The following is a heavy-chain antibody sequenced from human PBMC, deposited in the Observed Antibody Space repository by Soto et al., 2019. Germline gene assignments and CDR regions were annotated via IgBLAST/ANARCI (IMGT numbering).Heavy chain of an antibody. Sequence: LXLSCAASGFTFSIYSMSWVRQAPGKGLEWVSAISGSGGSTYYADSVKGRFTISRDNSKNTLYLQMNSLRAEDTAVYYCAKDGRGWYGRNYWGQGTLVTVSS. CDR1: GFTFSIYS. CDR3: AKDGRGWYGRNY. J-gene: IGHJ4*02. CDR2: ISGSGGST. V-gene: IGHV3-23*01. D-gene: IGHD6-19*01.